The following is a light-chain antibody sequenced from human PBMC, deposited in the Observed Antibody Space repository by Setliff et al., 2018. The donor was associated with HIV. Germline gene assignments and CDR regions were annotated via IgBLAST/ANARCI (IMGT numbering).Light chain of an antibody. CDR1: NSDIGSYNF. CDR2: EVS. V-gene: IGLV2-14*01. J-gene: IGLJ1*01. Sequence: QSVLAQPASVSGSPGQSITISCTGSNSDIGSYNFVSWYQHHPGKAPKLMIYEVSNRPSGVSSRFSASKSGNTASLTISGLQAEDEADYYCSSYSSISTQIFGTGTKVTVL. CDR3: SSYSSISTQI.